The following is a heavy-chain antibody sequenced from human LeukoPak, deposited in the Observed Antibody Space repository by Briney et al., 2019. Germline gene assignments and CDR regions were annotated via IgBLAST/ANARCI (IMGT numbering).Heavy chain of an antibody. CDR1: GFTFSRHW. V-gene: IGHV3-7*01. J-gene: IGHJ3*01. Sequence: GGSLRLSCEASGFTFSRHWLTWVRQAPGKGLEWVGNIDGDGSEKNYVDSGKGRFIIFRDNAKRTLYLQMNSLRAEDTAMYYCARDGVPAARDLWGQGTMVIVSS. CDR2: IDGDGSEK. D-gene: IGHD2-2*01. CDR3: ARDGVPAARDL.